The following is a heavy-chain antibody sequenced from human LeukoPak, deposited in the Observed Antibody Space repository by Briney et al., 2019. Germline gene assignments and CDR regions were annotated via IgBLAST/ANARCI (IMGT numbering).Heavy chain of an antibody. CDR2: ISSSSSYI. CDR3: ARDRSTMVRGAHYFDY. Sequence: GGSLRLSCAASGFTFSSCVMTWIRQTPGKGLEWVSSISSSSSYIYYADSVKGRFTISRDNAKNSLYLQMNSLRAEDTAVYYCARDRSTMVRGAHYFDYWSQGTLVTVSS. V-gene: IGHV3-21*01. D-gene: IGHD3-10*01. CDR1: GFTFSSCV. J-gene: IGHJ4*02.